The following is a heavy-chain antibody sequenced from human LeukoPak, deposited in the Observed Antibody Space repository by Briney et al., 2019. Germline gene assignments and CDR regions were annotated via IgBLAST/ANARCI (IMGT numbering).Heavy chain of an antibody. J-gene: IGHJ4*02. D-gene: IGHD3-22*01. V-gene: IGHV3-30-3*01. CDR1: GFTFSSYA. Sequence: GGSLRLSCAASGFTFSSYAMHWVRQAPGKGLEWVAVISYDGSNKYYADSVKGRFTISRDNSKNTLYLQMNSLRAEDTAVYYCAKDSYYYDSSGSVDPPVYWGQGTLVTVSS. CDR3: AKDSYYYDSSGSVDPPVY. CDR2: ISYDGSNK.